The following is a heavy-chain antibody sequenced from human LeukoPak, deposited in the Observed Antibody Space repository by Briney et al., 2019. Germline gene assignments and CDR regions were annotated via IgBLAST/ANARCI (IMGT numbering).Heavy chain of an antibody. J-gene: IGHJ4*02. D-gene: IGHD1-1*01. CDR3: KSGGAAPGSFDY. CDR2: IKYDGSED. V-gene: IGHV3-7*01. CDR1: GFTFSRYW. Sequence: GGSLRLSCAASGFTFSRYWMSLMRQAPGKGLEWVANIKYDGSEDYYVDSVKGRFTISRDNAKNTLYLQLNSLRVEDTAVYYCKSGGAAPGSFDYWGQGTLVTVSP.